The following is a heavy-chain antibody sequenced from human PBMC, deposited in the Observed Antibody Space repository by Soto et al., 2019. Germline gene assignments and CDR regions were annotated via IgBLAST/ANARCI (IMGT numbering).Heavy chain of an antibody. Sequence: GGSLRLSCAASGFTFSSYGMHWVRQAPGKGLEWVAVIWYDGSNKYYADSVKGRFTITRDNSKNTLYLQMNSLRAEDTAVYYCARDRPGSALLVIPYYYYGMDVWGQGTTVTVSS. D-gene: IGHD2-21*01. V-gene: IGHV3-33*01. CDR1: GFTFSSYG. J-gene: IGHJ6*02. CDR2: IWYDGSNK. CDR3: ARDRPGSALLVIPYYYYGMDV.